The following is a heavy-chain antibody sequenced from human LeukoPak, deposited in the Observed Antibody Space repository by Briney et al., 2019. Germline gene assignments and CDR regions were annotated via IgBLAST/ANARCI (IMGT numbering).Heavy chain of an antibody. CDR2: ISAYNGNT. CDR3: AREGGDNWNYGWFDP. J-gene: IGHJ5*02. V-gene: IGHV1-18*01. D-gene: IGHD1-7*01. CDR1: GYTFTSSG. Sequence: GASVKVSCKASGYTFTSSGISWVRHAPGQGLEWMGWISAYNGNTNYAQKLQGRVTMTTDTSTSTAYMELRSLRSDDTAVYYCAREGGDNWNYGWFDPWGQGTLVTVSS.